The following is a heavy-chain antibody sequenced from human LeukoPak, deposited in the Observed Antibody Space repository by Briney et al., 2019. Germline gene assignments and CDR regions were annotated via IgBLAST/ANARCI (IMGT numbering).Heavy chain of an antibody. Sequence: SETLSLTCSVSGGSVSSYYWSWIRQPPGKGLEWIGYISSSGSTKYNPSLKSRVTISVDTSKNQFSLKLSSVTAADTAVYYCARRLQSHYGMDVWGQGTTVTVSS. V-gene: IGHV4-59*08. J-gene: IGHJ6*02. CDR1: GGSVSSYY. CDR2: ISSSGST. CDR3: ARRLQSHYGMDV.